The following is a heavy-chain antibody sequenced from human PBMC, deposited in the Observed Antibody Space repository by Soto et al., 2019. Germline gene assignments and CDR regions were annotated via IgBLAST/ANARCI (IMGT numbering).Heavy chain of an antibody. J-gene: IGHJ6*03. Sequence: SETLSLTCAVYGGSFSGYYWSWIRQPPGKGLEWIGEINHSGSTNYNPSLKSRVTISVDTSKNQFSLKLSSVTAADTAVYYCARDLYSSSQENYMDVWGKGTTVTVSS. CDR1: GGSFSGYY. V-gene: IGHV4-34*01. CDR3: ARDLYSSSQENYMDV. CDR2: INHSGST. D-gene: IGHD6-6*01.